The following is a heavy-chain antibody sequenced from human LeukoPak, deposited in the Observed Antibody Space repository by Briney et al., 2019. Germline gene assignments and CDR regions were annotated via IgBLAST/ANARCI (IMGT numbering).Heavy chain of an antibody. D-gene: IGHD6-19*01. CDR1: GFTFSSYE. CDR2: IQYEGSNK. Sequence: GGSLRLSCAASGFTFSSYEMNWVRQAPGKGLEWVAFIQYEGSNKVYGDSVKGRFTISRDNAENSLFLQMNSLRDEDTAVYYCARDPYSGGYGAHYYYYMDVWGKGTTVTVSS. CDR3: ARDPYSGGYGAHYYYYMDV. J-gene: IGHJ6*03. V-gene: IGHV3-30*02.